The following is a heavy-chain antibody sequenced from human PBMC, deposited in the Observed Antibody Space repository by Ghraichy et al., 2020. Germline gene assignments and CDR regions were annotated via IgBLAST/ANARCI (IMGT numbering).Heavy chain of an antibody. Sequence: GGSLRLSCAASGFAFSDSRFNWVRQAPGKGLEWVSSITSSSRYIYYADSVKGRFTISRDNAKNSLYLQMNSLRAEDTAVYYCGRVVGASLRAGWCDYWGQGTLVTVSS. CDR3: GRVVGASLRAGWCDY. CDR2: ITSSSRYI. D-gene: IGHD1-26*01. J-gene: IGHJ4*02. CDR1: GFAFSDSR. V-gene: IGHV3-21*01.